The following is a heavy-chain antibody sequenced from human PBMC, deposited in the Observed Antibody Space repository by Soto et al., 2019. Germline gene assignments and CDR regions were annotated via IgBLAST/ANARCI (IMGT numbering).Heavy chain of an antibody. V-gene: IGHV4-61*01. D-gene: IGHD3-10*01. CDR3: ASKGSGSYASVDY. Sequence: QVQLQESGPGLVKPSETLSLTCTVSGGSVSSGSYYWSWIRQPPGKGLEWIGYIYYSGSTNYNPSLKSRVTISGDTSKNQFSLKLSSVTAADTAVYYCASKGSGSYASVDYWGQGTLVTVSS. CDR1: GGSVSSGSYY. J-gene: IGHJ4*02. CDR2: IYYSGST.